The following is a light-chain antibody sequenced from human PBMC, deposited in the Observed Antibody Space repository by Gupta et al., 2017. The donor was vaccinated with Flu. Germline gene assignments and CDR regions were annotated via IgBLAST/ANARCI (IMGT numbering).Light chain of an antibody. Sequence: HSTLTQPPPASGSPGQPVTISCTGTRSDVYGDNYVSWYQHPPGKAPKLMIYEVNKRASGVPDRFSGSMSGNTASLTVYGLQAEDEADYYCSSYAGSNNWIFGGGTKLTVL. V-gene: IGLV2-8*01. CDR3: SSYAGSNNWI. CDR2: EVN. J-gene: IGLJ2*01. CDR1: RSDVYGDNY.